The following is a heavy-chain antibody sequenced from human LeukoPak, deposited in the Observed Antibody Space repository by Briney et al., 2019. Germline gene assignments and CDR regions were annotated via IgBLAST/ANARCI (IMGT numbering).Heavy chain of an antibody. CDR3: LSWGVNNP. CDR1: GFTISSYW. V-gene: IGHV3-7*01. D-gene: IGHD7-27*01. CDR2: VDPDGSGK. Sequence: RRSLRLSCAASGFTISSYWMNWVRQAPGEGLEWVANVDPDGSGKYYIDSVKGRFTVSRDNAKNSLYLQMTALRAEDTATYNCLSWGVNNPWGKGTLVTVSS. J-gene: IGHJ5*02.